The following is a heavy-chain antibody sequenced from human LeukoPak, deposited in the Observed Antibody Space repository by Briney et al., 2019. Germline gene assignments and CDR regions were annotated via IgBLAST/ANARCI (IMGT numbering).Heavy chain of an antibody. CDR2: INPNSGGT. D-gene: IGHD3-22*01. J-gene: IGHJ5*02. CDR3: ARDRWRYYYDSSGYYNWFDP. Sequence: ASVKVSCKASGYTFTGYYMHWVRQAPGQGLEWMGWINPNSGGTNYAQKFQGRVTMTRDTSISTAYMELSRLRSDDTAVYYCARDRWRYYYDSSGYYNWFDPWGQGTLVTVSS. V-gene: IGHV1-2*02. CDR1: GYTFTGYY.